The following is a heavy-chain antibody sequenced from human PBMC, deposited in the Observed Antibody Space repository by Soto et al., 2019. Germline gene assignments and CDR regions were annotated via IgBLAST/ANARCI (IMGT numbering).Heavy chain of an antibody. CDR3: PRAVAGGPRSWYYFDY. Sequence: QVQLVQSGAEVKKPGASVKVSCKASGYTFTSYGISWVRQAPGQGLEWMGWISAYNGNTNYAQKLQGRVTMTTDTSPSTDYMELRSLRSDDTAVYYCPRAVAGGPRSWYYFDYWGQGTLVTVSS. CDR1: GYTFTSYG. V-gene: IGHV1-18*01. D-gene: IGHD6-19*01. J-gene: IGHJ4*02. CDR2: ISAYNGNT.